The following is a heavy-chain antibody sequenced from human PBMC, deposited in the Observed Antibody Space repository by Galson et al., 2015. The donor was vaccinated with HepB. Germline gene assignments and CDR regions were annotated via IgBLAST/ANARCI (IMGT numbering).Heavy chain of an antibody. D-gene: IGHD4-23*01. CDR2: VYYTGAT. V-gene: IGHV4-59*08. J-gene: IGHJ4*01. Sequence: ETLSLTCTVSGGSISTYYWNWIRQPPGKTLEWIGSVYYTGATNYNPSLKSRVTMSLDTSKNQLSLNLSSVTAADTAVYYCARQGKGGGLQDYWGQGTLVTVSS. CDR3: ARQGKGGGLQDY. CDR1: GGSISTYY.